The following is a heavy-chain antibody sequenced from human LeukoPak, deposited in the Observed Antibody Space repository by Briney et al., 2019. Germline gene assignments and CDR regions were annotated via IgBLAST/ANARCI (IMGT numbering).Heavy chain of an antibody. Sequence: ASVKVSCKASGYTFTGAYMHWVRQAPGQGLEWMGWINPNSGGTQFAHKFQGRVTMTRDTSISTAYMELDRLRSDDTAVYYCARVLFNSGYDFWGQGTLVTVSS. CDR1: GYTFTGAY. J-gene: IGHJ4*02. D-gene: IGHD2-21*01. CDR3: ARVLFNSGYDF. CDR2: INPNSGGT. V-gene: IGHV1-2*02.